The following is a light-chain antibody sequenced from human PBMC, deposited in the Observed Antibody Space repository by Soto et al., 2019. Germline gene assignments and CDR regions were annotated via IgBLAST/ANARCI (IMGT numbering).Light chain of an antibody. CDR2: GAS. J-gene: IGKJ2*01. CDR3: QQYGSTSGT. Sequence: ETVLTQSPGTLSLSPGERATLSCRASQSVSSSYLARYQQKPGQAPRLLIYGASSRATGIPDRFSGSGSGTDFTLTISRLEPEDFAVYYCQQYGSTSGTFGQGTKLEIK. V-gene: IGKV3-20*01. CDR1: QSVSSSY.